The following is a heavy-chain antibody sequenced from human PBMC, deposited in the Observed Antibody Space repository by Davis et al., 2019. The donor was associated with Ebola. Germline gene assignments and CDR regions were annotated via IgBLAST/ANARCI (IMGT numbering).Heavy chain of an antibody. J-gene: IGHJ2*01. CDR1: GGSFSGYY. CDR2: INHSGST. V-gene: IGHV4-34*01. D-gene: IGHD6-6*01. Sequence: SETLSLTCAVYGGSFSGYYWSWIRQPPGKGLEWIGEINHSGSTNYNPSLKSRVTISVDTSKNQFSLKLSSVTAADTAVYYCAKDRGSSSWYFDLWGRGTLVTVSS. CDR3: AKDRGSSSWYFDL.